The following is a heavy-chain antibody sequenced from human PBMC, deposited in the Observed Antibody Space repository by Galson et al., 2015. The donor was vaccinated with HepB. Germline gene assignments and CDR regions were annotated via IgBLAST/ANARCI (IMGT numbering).Heavy chain of an antibody. D-gene: IGHD2-2*01. V-gene: IGHV3-33*01. CDR3: ARERVVPAAPYYYGMDV. CDR1: GFTFSSYS. J-gene: IGHJ6*02. Sequence: SLRLSCAASGFTFSSYSMHWVRQAPGKGLEWVAVIWYDGSNKYYADSVKGRFTISRDNSKNTLYLQMNSLRAEDTAVYYCARERVVPAAPYYYGMDVWGQGTTVTVSS. CDR2: IWYDGSNK.